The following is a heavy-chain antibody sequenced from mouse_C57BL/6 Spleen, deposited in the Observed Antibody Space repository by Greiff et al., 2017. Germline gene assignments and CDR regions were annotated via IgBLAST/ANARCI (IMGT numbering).Heavy chain of an antibody. Sequence: LVKPGASVKISCTASGYAFSSSWMNWVKQGPGKGLEWIGRIYPGDGDTNYNGKFKGKATLTADKSSSTAYMQLSSLTSEDSAVYFCAGEAAMDYWGQGTSVTVSS. V-gene: IGHV1-82*01. CDR2: IYPGDGDT. J-gene: IGHJ4*01. CDR3: AGEAAMDY. CDR1: GYAFSSSW.